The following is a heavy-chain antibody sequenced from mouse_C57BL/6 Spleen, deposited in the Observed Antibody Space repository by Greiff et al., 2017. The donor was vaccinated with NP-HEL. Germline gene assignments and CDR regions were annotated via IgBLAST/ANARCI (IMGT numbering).Heavy chain of an antibody. J-gene: IGHJ3*01. Sequence: VKLQQPGAELVMPGASVKLSCKASGYTFTSYWMHWVKQRPGQGLEWIGEIDPSDSYTNYNQKFKGKSTLTVDKSSSTAYMQLSSLTSEDSAVYYCARNGYYGGFAYWGQGTLVTVSA. CDR1: GYTFTSYW. V-gene: IGHV1-69*01. D-gene: IGHD2-3*01. CDR2: IDPSDSYT. CDR3: ARNGYYGGFAY.